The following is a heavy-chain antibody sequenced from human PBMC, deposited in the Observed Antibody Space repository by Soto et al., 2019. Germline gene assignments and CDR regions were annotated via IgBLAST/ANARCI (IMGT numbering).Heavy chain of an antibody. CDR2: IYPGDSDT. V-gene: IGHV5-51*01. D-gene: IGHD3-22*01. Sequence: GESLKISCKGSGYSFTSYWIGWVRQMPGKGLEWMGIIYPGDSDTRYSPSFQGQVTISADKSISTAYLQWSSLKASDTAMYYCARRYDSSGYWVYFDYWGQGTLVTVSS. CDR3: ARRYDSSGYWVYFDY. CDR1: GYSFTSYW. J-gene: IGHJ4*02.